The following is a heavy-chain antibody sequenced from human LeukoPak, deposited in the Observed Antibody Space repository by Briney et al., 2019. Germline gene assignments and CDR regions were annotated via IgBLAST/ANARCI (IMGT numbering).Heavy chain of an antibody. Sequence: ASVKVSCKASGYTFTGYYMHWVRQAPGQGVEWMGWINPNSGGTNYAQKFQGRVTMTRDTSISTAYMELSRLRSDDTAVYYCARDPTVEMAFDIWGQGTMVTVSS. CDR1: GYTFTGYY. J-gene: IGHJ3*02. D-gene: IGHD5-24*01. CDR3: ARDPTVEMAFDI. V-gene: IGHV1-2*02. CDR2: INPNSGGT.